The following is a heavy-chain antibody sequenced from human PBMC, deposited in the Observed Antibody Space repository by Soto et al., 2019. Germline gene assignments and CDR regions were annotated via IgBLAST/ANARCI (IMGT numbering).Heavy chain of an antibody. J-gene: IGHJ4*02. CDR1: GFTFSSYA. CDR3: ASRVPIDY. V-gene: IGHV3-30-3*01. CDR2: ISYDGSHK. Sequence: QVQLVESGGGVVQPGRSLRLSCAASGFTFSSYAMHWVRQAPGKGLEWVAVISYDGSHKYYADSVKGRFTISRDNSKITLYLQMNSLRAEDTAVYYCASRVPIDYWGQGTLVTVSS.